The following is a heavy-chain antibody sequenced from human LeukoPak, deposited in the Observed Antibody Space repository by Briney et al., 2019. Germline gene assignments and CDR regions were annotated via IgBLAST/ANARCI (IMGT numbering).Heavy chain of an antibody. J-gene: IGHJ3*02. CDR3: ARGGSYLSAFDI. Sequence: GGSLRLSCAASGFTFSNSAMSWVRQAPGKGLEWVSAISGSGGSTYYADSVKGRFTISRDNSKNTVYLQMNSLRAEDTAVYYCARGGSYLSAFDIWGQGTMTVSS. CDR1: GFTFSNSA. D-gene: IGHD1-26*01. CDR2: ISGSGGST. V-gene: IGHV3-23*01.